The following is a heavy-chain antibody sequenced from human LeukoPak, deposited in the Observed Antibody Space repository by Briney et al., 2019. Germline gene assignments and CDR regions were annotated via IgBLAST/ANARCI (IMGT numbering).Heavy chain of an antibody. CDR3: ARDVVAAAGKTPYCYYYGMDV. D-gene: IGHD6-13*01. CDR2: IIPILGIA. V-gene: IGHV1-69*04. Sequence: SVKVSCKASGGTFSSYAISWVRQAPGQGLEWMGRIIPILGIANYAQKFQGRVTITADKSTSTAYMELSSLRSEDTAVYYCARDVVAAAGKTPYCYYYGMDVWGQGTTVTVSS. CDR1: GGTFSSYA. J-gene: IGHJ6*02.